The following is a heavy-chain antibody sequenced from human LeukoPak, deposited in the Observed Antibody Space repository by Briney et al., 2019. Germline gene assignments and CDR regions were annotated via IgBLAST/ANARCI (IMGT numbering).Heavy chain of an antibody. D-gene: IGHD2-2*01. CDR2: IKQDGSEK. CDR1: GFTFSSYW. CDR3: ARAMYCSSTSCEEFYGDYYYYGMDV. Sequence: GGSLRLSCAASGFTFSSYWMSWVRQAPGKGLEWVANIKQDGSEKYYVDSVKGRFTISRDNAKNSLYLQMNGLRAGDTAVYYCARAMYCSSTSCEEFYGDYYYYGMDVWGQGTTVTVSS. V-gene: IGHV3-7*01. J-gene: IGHJ6*02.